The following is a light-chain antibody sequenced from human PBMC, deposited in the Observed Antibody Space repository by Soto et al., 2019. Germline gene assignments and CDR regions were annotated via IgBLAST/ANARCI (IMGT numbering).Light chain of an antibody. CDR3: QVWDSSSDHVV. J-gene: IGLJ2*01. CDR2: YDS. V-gene: IGLV3-21*04. CDR1: NIGSKS. Sequence: SYELTQPPSVSVAPGKTARITCGGNNIGSKSVHGYQQKPGQSPVLVIYYDSDRPSGIPERCSGSNSGNTATLTISRVEAGDEDDYYCQVWDSSSDHVVVGGGTKLTVL.